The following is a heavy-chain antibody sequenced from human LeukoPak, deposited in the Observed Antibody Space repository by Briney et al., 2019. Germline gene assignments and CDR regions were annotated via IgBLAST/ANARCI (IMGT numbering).Heavy chain of an antibody. Sequence: PGGSLRLSCAASGFTFSSYAMGWIRQPPGKGLEWIGTTYYSGSTHYNSSLKSRITMSVDTSKNQVSLKLSSVTAADTAVYYCARHEAAPGGGYYGMDVWGQGTTVTVSS. D-gene: IGHD2-15*01. V-gene: IGHV4-39*01. CDR3: ARHEAAPGGGYYGMDV. CDR1: GFTFSSYA. J-gene: IGHJ6*02. CDR2: TYYSGST.